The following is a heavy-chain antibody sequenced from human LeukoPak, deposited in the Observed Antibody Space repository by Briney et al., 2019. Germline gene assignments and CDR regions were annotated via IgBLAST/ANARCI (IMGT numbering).Heavy chain of an antibody. V-gene: IGHV3-48*04. CDR2: IRTGESTM. J-gene: IGHJ4*02. CDR3: TTNLNQRAVT. CDR1: GFTYSRYS. D-gene: IGHD4-11*01. Sequence: GGSLRLSCAASGFTYSRYSINWVRQAPGKGLEWVSYIRTGESTMYYADSVRGRFTSSRDNANNSLYLQMNSLRVEDTAVYYGTTNLNQRAVTWGQGTLVIVSS.